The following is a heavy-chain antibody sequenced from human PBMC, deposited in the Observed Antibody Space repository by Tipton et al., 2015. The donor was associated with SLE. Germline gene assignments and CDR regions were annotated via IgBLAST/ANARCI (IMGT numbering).Heavy chain of an antibody. D-gene: IGHD3-22*01. CDR2: IYSGGST. J-gene: IGHJ4*02. V-gene: IGHV3-66*02. CDR1: GFTVSSNY. Sequence: SLRLSCAASGFTVSSNYMSWVRQAPGKGLEWVSVIYSGGSTYYADSVKGRFTISRDNSKNTLYLQMNSLRAEDTAVYYCARDRYDSSGYYYVGIDYWGQGTLVTVSS. CDR3: ARDRYDSSGYYYVGIDY.